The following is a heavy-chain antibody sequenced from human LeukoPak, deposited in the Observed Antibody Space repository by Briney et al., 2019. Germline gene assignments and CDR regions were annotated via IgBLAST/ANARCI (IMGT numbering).Heavy chain of an antibody. V-gene: IGHV4-34*01. CDR2: INHSGNT. Sequence: SETLSLTCTVSGGSISSYYWSWIRQPPGKGLEWIGEINHSGNTNYNPSLKSRVTISVDTSKNQFSLKLSSVTAADTAVYYRARGHRMTGTTFGDAFDIWGQGTMVTVSS. J-gene: IGHJ3*02. CDR1: GGSISSYY. CDR3: ARGHRMTGTTFGDAFDI. D-gene: IGHD1-1*01.